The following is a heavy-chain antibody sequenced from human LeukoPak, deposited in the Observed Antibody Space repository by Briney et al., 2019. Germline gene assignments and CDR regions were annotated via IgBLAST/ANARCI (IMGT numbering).Heavy chain of an antibody. V-gene: IGHV4-39*01. CDR3: ARSNWDSNVGIDY. D-gene: IGHD1-7*01. CDR1: GGSISSSSYY. Sequence: PSETLSLXCTVSGGSISSSSYYWGWIRQPPGKGLEWIGTMYYSGITYYNPSLKSRVTTSVDTSKNQFTLKVSSVTAADTAVYYCARSNWDSNVGIDYWGQGILVIVSS. CDR2: MYYSGIT. J-gene: IGHJ4*02.